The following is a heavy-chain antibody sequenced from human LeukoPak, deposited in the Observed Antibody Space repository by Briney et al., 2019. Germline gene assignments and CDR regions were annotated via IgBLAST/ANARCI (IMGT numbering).Heavy chain of an antibody. D-gene: IGHD1-14*01. CDR2: ISPNSGGT. CDR1: GYSFTGYY. Sequence: ASVKVSCKASGYSFTGYYIHWVRQAPGQGLEWMGRISPNSGGTNYAQKFQGRVTMTGDTSISTAYMEVSRLRSDDTAVYYCARVSSPLQYNWFDPWGQGTLITVSS. CDR3: ARVSSPLQYNWFDP. V-gene: IGHV1-2*06. J-gene: IGHJ5*02.